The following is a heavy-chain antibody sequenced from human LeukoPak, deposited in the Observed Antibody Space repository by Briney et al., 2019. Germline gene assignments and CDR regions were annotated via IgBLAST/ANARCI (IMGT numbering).Heavy chain of an antibody. CDR3: ARDQAAAGTPLDY. V-gene: IGHV1-2*02. D-gene: IGHD6-13*01. Sequence: ASVKVSCKASGYTFTGYYMHWVRQAPGQGLEWMGWINPNSGGTNYAQKFQGRVTMTRDTSISTAYMELSRLRSDDTAVSYCARDQAAAGTPLDYWGQGTLVTVSS. CDR1: GYTFTGYY. J-gene: IGHJ4*02. CDR2: INPNSGGT.